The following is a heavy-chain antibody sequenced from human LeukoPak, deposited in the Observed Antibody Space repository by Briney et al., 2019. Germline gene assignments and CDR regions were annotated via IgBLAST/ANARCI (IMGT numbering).Heavy chain of an antibody. CDR3: ASPVAGLEGSYGMDV. V-gene: IGHV1-8*01. J-gene: IGHJ6*02. Sequence: ASVKVSCKASGSTFTSYDINWVRQATGQGLEWMGWMNPNSGNTGYAQKFQGRVTMTRNTSISTAYMELSSLRSEDTAVYYCASPVAGLEGSYGMDVWGQGTTVTVSS. CDR1: GSTFTSYD. CDR2: MNPNSGNT. D-gene: IGHD6-19*01.